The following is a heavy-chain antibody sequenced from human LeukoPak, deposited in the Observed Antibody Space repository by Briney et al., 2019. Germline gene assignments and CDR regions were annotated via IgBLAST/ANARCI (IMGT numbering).Heavy chain of an antibody. CDR1: GGTFSSYA. CDR3: AGDSSGYEGYFDY. V-gene: IGHV1-69*13. D-gene: IGHD3-22*01. CDR2: IIPIFGTA. J-gene: IGHJ4*02. Sequence: SVKVFCKASGGTFSSYAISWVRQAPGQGLEWMGGIIPIFGTANYAQKFQGRVTITADESTSTAYMELSSLRSEDTAVYYCAGDSSGYEGYFDYWGQGTLVTVSS.